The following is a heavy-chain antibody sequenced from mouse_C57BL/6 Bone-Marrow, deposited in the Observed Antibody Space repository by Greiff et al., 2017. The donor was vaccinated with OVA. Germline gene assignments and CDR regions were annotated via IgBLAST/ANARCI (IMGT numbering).Heavy chain of an antibody. J-gene: IGHJ2*01. CDR2: IRNKADNHAT. CDR1: GFTFSDAW. D-gene: IGHD6-1*01. CDR3: TRCHGGVYFDY. Sequence: EVHLVESGGGLVQPGGSMKLSCAASGFTFSDAWMDWVRQSPEKGLEWVAEIRNKADNHATYYAESVKGRFTISRDDSKSSVYLQMNSLRAEDTGIYYCTRCHGGVYFDYWGQGTTLTVSS. V-gene: IGHV6-6*01.